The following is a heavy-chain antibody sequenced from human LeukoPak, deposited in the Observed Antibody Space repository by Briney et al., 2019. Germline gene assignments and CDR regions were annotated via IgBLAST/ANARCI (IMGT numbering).Heavy chain of an antibody. Sequence: ASVKVSCKASGYTFTSYQIHWVRQAPGQGLEWMGLFNPTGGNTIFAQKFQGRLTMTSDTSTTTVYMDLSSLTPDDTAAYYCARDFGSGGYYYLDYWGQGTLVTVSS. CDR1: GYTFTSYQ. J-gene: IGHJ4*02. D-gene: IGHD3-22*01. CDR3: ARDFGSGGYYYLDY. CDR2: FNPTGGNT. V-gene: IGHV1-46*01.